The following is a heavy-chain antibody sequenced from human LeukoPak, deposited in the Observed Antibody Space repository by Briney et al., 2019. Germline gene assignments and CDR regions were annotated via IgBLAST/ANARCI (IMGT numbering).Heavy chain of an antibody. Sequence: ASGKVSCKASGFTFTNSFIHWVRQGPGQGLEWMGIIDSGAGNASYAQKFQGRVTMARDTSTSTVYMELSSLTSDDTALYFCTRADDQDFDHWGQGTLVIVS. V-gene: IGHV1-46*01. CDR3: TRADDQDFDH. CDR1: GFTFTNSF. D-gene: IGHD3-3*01. CDR2: IDSGAGNA. J-gene: IGHJ4*02.